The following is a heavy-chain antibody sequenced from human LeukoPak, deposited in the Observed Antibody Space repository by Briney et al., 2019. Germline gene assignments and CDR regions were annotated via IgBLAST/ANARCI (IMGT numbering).Heavy chain of an antibody. CDR3: ARSMTTPYYYFDY. Sequence: SETLSLTCAVSGGSISSSNWWSWVRQPPGKGLEWIGEIYHSGSTNYNPSLKGRVTISVDKSKNQFSLKLSSVTAADTAVYYCARSMTTPYYYFDYWGQGTLVTVSS. D-gene: IGHD4-17*01. V-gene: IGHV4-4*02. J-gene: IGHJ4*02. CDR1: GGSISSSNW. CDR2: IYHSGST.